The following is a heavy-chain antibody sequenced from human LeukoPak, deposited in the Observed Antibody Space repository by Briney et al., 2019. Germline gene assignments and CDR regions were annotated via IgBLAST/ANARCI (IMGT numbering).Heavy chain of an antibody. Sequence: SETLSLTCAVSGASISSSYWSWVRQPPGKRLEWIGFIYYNGNTNSNPSPKSRVTISVDTSKNQFSLKLSSVTAADTALYYCVRGNYDDRGYSNAFDIWGQGAMVVVSS. V-gene: IGHV4-59*01. CDR3: VRGNYDDRGYSNAFDI. D-gene: IGHD2-15*01. CDR1: GASISSSY. CDR2: IYYNGNT. J-gene: IGHJ3*02.